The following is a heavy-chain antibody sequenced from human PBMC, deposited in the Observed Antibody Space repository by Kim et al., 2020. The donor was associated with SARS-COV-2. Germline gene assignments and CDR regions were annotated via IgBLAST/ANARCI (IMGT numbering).Heavy chain of an antibody. CDR2: IIPIFGTA. D-gene: IGHD3-10*01. J-gene: IGHJ4*02. CDR3: ARFRGGSTRIAYYFDY. V-gene: IGHV1-69*13. CDR1: GGTFSSYA. Sequence: SVKVSCKASGGTFSSYAISWVRQAPGQGLEWMGGIIPIFGTANYAQKFQGRVTITADESTSTAYMELSSLRSEDTAVYYCARFRGGSTRIAYYFDYWGQGTLVTVSS.